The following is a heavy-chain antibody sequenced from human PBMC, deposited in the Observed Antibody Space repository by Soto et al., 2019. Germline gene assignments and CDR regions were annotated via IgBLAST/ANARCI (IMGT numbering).Heavy chain of an antibody. CDR3: ALRRIAAGCDYYYYVGMVV. D-gene: IGHD6-13*01. CDR1: GFTFSRYA. CDR2: ISGSGGIT. J-gene: IGHJ6*02. Sequence: EVQLLESGGDLVQPGGSLRLSCAGSGFTFSRYAMNWVRQAPGKGLEWVSGISGSGGITKYADSVKGRFTISRYNFGNTVELEMNSMRVEDTAVYYCALRRIAAGCDYYYYVGMVVWGQGTTVTVS. V-gene: IGHV3-23*01.